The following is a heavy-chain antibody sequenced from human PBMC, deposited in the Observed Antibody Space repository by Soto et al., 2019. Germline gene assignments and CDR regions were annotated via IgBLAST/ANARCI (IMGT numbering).Heavy chain of an antibody. J-gene: IGHJ4*02. CDR3: ARFTGIHPDY. CDR2: IYYSGST. Sequence: PSETLSLTCTVSGGSIISGYYYWSWIRQPPGKGLEWIGYIYYSGSTYYNPSLKSRVTISVDTSKNQFSLKLSSVTAADTAVYYCARFTGIHPDYWGQGNLVTVSS. D-gene: IGHD1-20*01. V-gene: IGHV4-30-4*01. CDR1: GGSIISGYYY.